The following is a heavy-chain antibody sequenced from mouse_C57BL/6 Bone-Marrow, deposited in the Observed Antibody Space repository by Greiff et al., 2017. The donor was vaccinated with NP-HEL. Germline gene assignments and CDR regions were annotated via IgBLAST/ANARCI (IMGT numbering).Heavy chain of an antibody. CDR3: LSMVTTGRGWFAY. CDR1: GFNIKDYY. Sequence: EVQLQESGAELVKPGASVKLSCTASGFNIKDYYMHWVKQRTEQGLEWIGRIDPEDGETKYAPKFQGKATITADTSSNTAYLQLSSLTSEDTAVYYCLSMVTTGRGWFAYWGQGTLVTVSA. D-gene: IGHD2-2*01. J-gene: IGHJ3*01. V-gene: IGHV14-2*01. CDR2: IDPEDGET.